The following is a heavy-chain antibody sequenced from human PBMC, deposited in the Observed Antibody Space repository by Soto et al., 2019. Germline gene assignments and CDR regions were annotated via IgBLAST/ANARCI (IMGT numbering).Heavy chain of an antibody. Sequence: GGSLRLSCAASGFTFSSYEMNWVRQAPGKGLEWVSYISSSGSTIYYADSVKGRFTISRDNAKNSLYLQMNSLRAEDTAVYYSGRGQYSSGGGYFDYWGQETLVTVYS. V-gene: IGHV3-48*03. CDR3: GRGQYSSGGGYFDY. D-gene: IGHD6-19*01. J-gene: IGHJ4*02. CDR2: ISSSGSTI. CDR1: GFTFSSYE.